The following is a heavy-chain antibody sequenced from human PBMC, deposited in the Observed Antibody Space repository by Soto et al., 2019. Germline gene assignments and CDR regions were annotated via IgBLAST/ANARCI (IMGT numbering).Heavy chain of an antibody. Sequence: PSETLSLTCTFSGASISSHYWNWIRQPPGKGLEWIGYIYYSGSISYNDSLKSRVTMSVDTSKNHLSLELTSVTAAATAVYYCAIDRDGFDIWGQRTLVTVS. CDR1: GASISSHY. J-gene: IGHJ3*02. CDR2: IYYSGSI. CDR3: AIDRDGFDI. V-gene: IGHV4-59*11.